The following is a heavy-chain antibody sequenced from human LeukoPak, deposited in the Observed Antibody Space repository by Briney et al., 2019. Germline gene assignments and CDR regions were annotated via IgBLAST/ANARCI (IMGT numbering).Heavy chain of an antibody. CDR3: AKSLTEQWLVLLI. J-gene: IGHJ4*02. D-gene: IGHD6-19*01. V-gene: IGHV3-30*18. CDR1: GFTFSSYG. Sequence: HSGGSLRLSCAASGFTFSSYGMHWVRQAPGKGLEWVAVISYDGSNKYYADSVKGRFTISRDNSKNTLYLQMNSLRAEDTAVYYCAKSLTEQWLVLLIWGQGTLVTVSS. CDR2: ISYDGSNK.